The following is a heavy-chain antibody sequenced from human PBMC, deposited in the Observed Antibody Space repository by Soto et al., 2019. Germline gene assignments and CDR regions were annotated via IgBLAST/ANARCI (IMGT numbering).Heavy chain of an antibody. CDR1: GFTLSGSR. V-gene: IGHV3-73*02. CDR3: TSQYCGGDCSRVDP. D-gene: IGHD2-21*02. Sequence: EVQLVESGGGLVQPGGSLKLSCAASGFTLSGSRIHWVRQASGKGLEWVRRIRSKADSYATAYAASVKGRFTISRDDSKITAYLEMNSLKAEDTAVYYCTSQYCGGDCSRVDPWWQGTLVTVSS. J-gene: IGHJ5*02. CDR2: IRSKADSYAT.